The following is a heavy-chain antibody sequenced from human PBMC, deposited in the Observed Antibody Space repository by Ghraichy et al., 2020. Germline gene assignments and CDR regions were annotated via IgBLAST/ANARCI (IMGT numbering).Heavy chain of an antibody. CDR3: ARGPRIAVAGLAFNY. CDR1: GGSFSGYY. J-gene: IGHJ4*02. Sequence: SETLSLTCAVYGGSFSGYYWSWIRQPPGKGLEWIGEIHHSGSTNYNPSLKSRVTISVDTSKNQFSLKLSSVTAADTAVYYCARGPRIAVAGLAFNYWGQGTLVTVSS. CDR2: IHHSGST. V-gene: IGHV4-34*01. D-gene: IGHD6-19*01.